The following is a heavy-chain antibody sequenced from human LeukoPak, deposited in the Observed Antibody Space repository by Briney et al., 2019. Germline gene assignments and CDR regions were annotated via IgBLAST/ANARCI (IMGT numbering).Heavy chain of an antibody. D-gene: IGHD3-10*01. CDR3: ASSPYGSGSYYMMEDYGMDV. V-gene: IGHV3-11*01. J-gene: IGHJ6*02. CDR2: ISSSGSTI. CDR1: GFTFSDYY. Sequence: PGGSLRLSCAASGFTFSDYYMSWIRQAPGKGLEWVSYISSSGSTIYYADSVKGRFTISRDNAKNSLYLQMNSLRAEDTAVYYCASSPYGSGSYYMMEDYGMDVWGQGTTVTVSS.